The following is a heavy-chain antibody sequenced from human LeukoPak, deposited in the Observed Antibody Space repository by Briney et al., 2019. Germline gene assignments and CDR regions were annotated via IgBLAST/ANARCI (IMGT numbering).Heavy chain of an antibody. J-gene: IGHJ3*02. CDR2: ISGSGGST. V-gene: IGHV3-23*01. CDR3: ARDPNGDYIGTFDM. D-gene: IGHD4-17*01. CDR1: EFTFRSYG. Sequence: GSLRLSCATSEFTFRSYGITWVRQAPGKGLEWVPSISGSGGSTQYADSVQGRFAISRDNSKNTLYLQMNSLRVEDTAMYFCARDPNGDYIGTFDMWGRGTMVSVST.